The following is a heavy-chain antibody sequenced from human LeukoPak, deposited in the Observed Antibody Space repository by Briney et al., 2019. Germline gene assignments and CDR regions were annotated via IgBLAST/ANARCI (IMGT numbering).Heavy chain of an antibody. J-gene: IGHJ3*02. CDR1: GLTVSIEY. CDR3: ARGGPEDAFDI. V-gene: IGHV3-66*01. D-gene: IGHD1-14*01. Sequence: PGRCLRLACVASGLTVSIEYMSSVRQGPGKRLEWVSVMYSGGSTYYADSVKDRFIISRDSSRNTLYLQMNSLRAEDTAVYYCARGGPEDAFDIWGQGTLVTVSS. CDR2: MYSGGST.